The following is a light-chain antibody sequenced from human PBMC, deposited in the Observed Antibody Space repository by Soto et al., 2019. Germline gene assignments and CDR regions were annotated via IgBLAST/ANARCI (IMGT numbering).Light chain of an antibody. V-gene: IGLV2-14*03. J-gene: IGLJ1*01. CDR3: SSYTASSTLV. CDR1: SSDVGGYNY. CDR2: EVS. Sequence: QSVLTQPPSASGSPGQSVTISCTGTSSDVGGYNYVSWSQQHPGKAPKLLISEVSNRPSGVSNRFSGSKSGNTASLTISGLQADDEADYYCSSYTASSTLVFGTGTKLTVL.